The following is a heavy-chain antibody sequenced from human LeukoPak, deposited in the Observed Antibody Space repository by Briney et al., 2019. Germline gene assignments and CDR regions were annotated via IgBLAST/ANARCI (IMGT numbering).Heavy chain of an antibody. D-gene: IGHD3-10*01. CDR2: ISSSSSYI. CDR3: ARGFDGSGSSLYYFDY. V-gene: IGHV3-21*01. CDR1: GFTFSSYS. J-gene: IGHJ4*02. Sequence: GGSLRLSCAASGFTFSSYSMNWVRQAPGKGLEWVSSISSSSSYIYYADSVKGRFTISRDNAKNSLYLQMNSLRAEDTAVYYCARGFDGSGSSLYYFDYWGQGTLVTVSS.